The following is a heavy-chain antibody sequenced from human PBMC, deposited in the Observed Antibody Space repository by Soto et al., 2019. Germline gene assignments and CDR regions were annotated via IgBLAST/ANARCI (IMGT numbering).Heavy chain of an antibody. CDR3: ARVAAGTLIDY. CDR1: GGSFSGYY. D-gene: IGHD6-13*01. J-gene: IGHJ4*02. V-gene: IGHV4-34*01. Sequence: SETLSLTCAVYGGSFSGYYWSWIRQPPGKGLEWIGEINHSGSTNYNPSLKSRVTISVDTSKNQFSPKLSSVTAADTAVYYCARVAAGTLIDYWGQGTLVTVSS. CDR2: INHSGST.